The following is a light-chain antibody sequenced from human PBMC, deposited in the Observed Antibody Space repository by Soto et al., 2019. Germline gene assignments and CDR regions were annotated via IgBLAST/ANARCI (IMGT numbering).Light chain of an antibody. Sequence: QSALTQPASVSGSPGQSITISCTGTSSDVGGYNYVSWYQQHPGKAPKVMIYEVSNRPSGVSNRFSGSKSGNTASLTISGLQAEDEADYYCSSYISSSTLVFGGGTKLTV. CDR3: SSYISSSTLV. J-gene: IGLJ3*02. CDR1: SSDVGGYNY. CDR2: EVS. V-gene: IGLV2-14*01.